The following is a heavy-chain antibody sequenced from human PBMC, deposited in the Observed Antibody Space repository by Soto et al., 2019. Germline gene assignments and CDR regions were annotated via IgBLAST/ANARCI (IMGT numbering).Heavy chain of an antibody. CDR2: IIPIFGTA. CDR1: GGTFSSYA. D-gene: IGHD4-17*01. V-gene: IGHV1-69*01. Sequence: QVQLVQSGAEVKKPGSSVKVSCKASGGTFSSYAISWVRQAPGQGLEWMGGIIPIFGTANYAQKFQGRVTSTADESTSTAYMELSSLRSEDTAVYYCARVIWADYGGNSDWFDPWGQGTLVTVSS. J-gene: IGHJ5*02. CDR3: ARVIWADYGGNSDWFDP.